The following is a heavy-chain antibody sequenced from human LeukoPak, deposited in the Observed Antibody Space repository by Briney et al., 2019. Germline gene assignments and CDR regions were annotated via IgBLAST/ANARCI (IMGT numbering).Heavy chain of an antibody. D-gene: IGHD3-10*01. V-gene: IGHV3-30*04. CDR2: ISCDGGNK. CDR1: GFTFSSYA. Sequence: GGSLRLSCAAPGFTFSSYAMHWVRQAPGKGLEWVAGISCDGGNKYYADSVKGRFTISRDNSKNTLYLQMNSLRAEDTAVYYCARDRSPTYYYGSGRPSAADYWGQGTLVTVSS. J-gene: IGHJ4*02. CDR3: ARDRSPTYYYGSGRPSAADY.